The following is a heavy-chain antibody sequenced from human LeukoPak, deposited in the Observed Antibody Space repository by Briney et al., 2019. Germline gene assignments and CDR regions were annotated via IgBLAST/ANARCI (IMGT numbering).Heavy chain of an antibody. CDR3: ASSSRYQLPPYYYYMDV. CDR2: IYYSGST. Sequence: SETLSLTCTVSGGSISSYYWSWSRQPPGKGLEWIGYIYYSGSTNYNPSLKSRVTISVDTSKNQFSLKLSSVTAADTAVYYCASSSRYQLPPYYYYMDVWGKGTTVTVSS. J-gene: IGHJ6*03. D-gene: IGHD2-2*01. CDR1: GGSISSYY. V-gene: IGHV4-59*01.